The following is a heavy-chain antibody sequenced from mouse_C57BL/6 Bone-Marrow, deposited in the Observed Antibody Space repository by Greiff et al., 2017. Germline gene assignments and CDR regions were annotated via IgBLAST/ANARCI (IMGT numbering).Heavy chain of an antibody. D-gene: IGHD1-1*01. J-gene: IGHJ3*01. V-gene: IGHV5-12*01. CDR3: ARHGYCGSSSAWFAY. CDR2: ISNGGGST. CDR1: GFTFSDYY. Sequence: EVKLVESGGGLVQPGGSLKLSCAASGFTFSDYYMYWVRQTPEKRLEWVAYISNGGGSTYYPDTVKGRFTISRDNAKNTLYLQMSRLKSEDTAMYYCARHGYCGSSSAWFAYWGQGTLVTVSA.